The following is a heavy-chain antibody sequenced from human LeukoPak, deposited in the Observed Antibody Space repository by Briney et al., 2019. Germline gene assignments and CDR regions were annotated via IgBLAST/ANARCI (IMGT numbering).Heavy chain of an antibody. CDR1: GFTFSSYG. CDR2: IWYDGSNK. V-gene: IGHV3-33*01. Sequence: GGSLRLSCAASGFTFSSYGMHWVRQAPGKGLEWVAVIWYDGSNKYYADSVKGRFTISRGNSKNTLYLQMNSLRAEDTAVYYCATNHESGSHDYRGQGTLVTVSS. J-gene: IGHJ4*02. CDR3: ATNHESGSHDY. D-gene: IGHD1-26*01.